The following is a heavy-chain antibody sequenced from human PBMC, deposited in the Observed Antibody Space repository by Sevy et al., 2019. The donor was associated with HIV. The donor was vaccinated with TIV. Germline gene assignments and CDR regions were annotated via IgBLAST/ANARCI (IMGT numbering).Heavy chain of an antibody. D-gene: IGHD6-6*01. CDR2: IRYDGSTK. CDR3: AKDLTVRYSTSSGDFDY. CDR1: GFTFSDYG. J-gene: IGHJ4*02. V-gene: IGHV3-30*02. Sequence: GGSLRLSCTASGFTFSDYGMHWVRQAPGKGLEWVAFIRYDGSTKYYADSVKGRFTISRDNSKNTLFLQLNSLRVEDTAVYYCAKDLTVRYSTSSGDFDYWGLGSLVTVSS.